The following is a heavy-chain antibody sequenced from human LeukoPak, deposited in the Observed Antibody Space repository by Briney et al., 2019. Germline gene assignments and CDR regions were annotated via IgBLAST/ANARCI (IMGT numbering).Heavy chain of an antibody. CDR2: INHSGST. J-gene: IGHJ4*02. V-gene: IGHV4-34*01. CDR3: ARVSGRLDY. Sequence: SETLSLTCAVYGGSFSGYYWSWIRQPPGKGLEWVGEINHSGSTNYNPSLKSRVTISVDTSKNQFSLKLSSVTAADTAVYYCARVSGRLDYWGQGTLVTVSS. D-gene: IGHD3-10*01. CDR1: GGSFSGYY.